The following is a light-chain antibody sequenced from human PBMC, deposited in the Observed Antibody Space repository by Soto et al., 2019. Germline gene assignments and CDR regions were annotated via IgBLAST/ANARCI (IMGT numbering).Light chain of an antibody. CDR3: SSYTSSSTFV. V-gene: IGLV2-18*02. Sequence: QSALTQPPSVSGSPGQSVTISCTGTSSDVGSYNRVSWYHQPPGTAPKLMISEVSNWPSGVPDRFSGSKSGNTASLTISGLQAENEGDYYCSSYTSSSTFVFGGGTKLTAL. CDR2: EVS. CDR1: SSDVGSYNR. J-gene: IGLJ2*01.